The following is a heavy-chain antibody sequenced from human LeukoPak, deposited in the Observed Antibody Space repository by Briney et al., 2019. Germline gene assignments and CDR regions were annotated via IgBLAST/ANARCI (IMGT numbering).Heavy chain of an antibody. V-gene: IGHV3-48*01. J-gene: IGHJ4*02. Sequence: GGSLRLSCAASGFTFSSYSMNWVRQAPGKGLEWVSYISSSSSTIYYADSVKGRFTISRDNAKNSLYLQMNSLRAEDTAVYYCARDAYYYDSSGYYLPAGADYWGQGTLVTVSS. CDR2: ISSSSSTI. CDR1: GFTFSSYS. D-gene: IGHD3-22*01. CDR3: ARDAYYYDSSGYYLPAGADY.